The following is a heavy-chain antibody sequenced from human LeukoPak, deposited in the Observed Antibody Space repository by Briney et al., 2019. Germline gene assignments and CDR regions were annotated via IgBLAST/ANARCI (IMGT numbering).Heavy chain of an antibody. V-gene: IGHV4-38-2*02. CDR2: IYHSGST. J-gene: IGHJ4*02. CDR1: GYSISSGYY. CDR3: ARVFMQLWSDY. Sequence: SGTLSLTCTVSGYSISSGYYWGWIRQPPGKGLEWIGSIYHSGSTYYNPSLKSRVTISVDTSKNQFSLKLSSVTAADTAVYYCARVFMQLWSDYWGQGTLVTVSS. D-gene: IGHD5-18*01.